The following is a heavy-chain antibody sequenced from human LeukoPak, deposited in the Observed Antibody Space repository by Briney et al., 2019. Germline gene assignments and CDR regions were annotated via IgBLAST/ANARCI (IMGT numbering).Heavy chain of an antibody. CDR1: GYSFSSYW. V-gene: IGHV5-51*01. D-gene: IGHD2-2*01. CDR2: IYPGDSDT. Sequence: GESLKISCKGSGYSFSSYWIGWVRQMPGKGLEWMGIIYPGDSDTRYSPSFQGQVTFSADTSLSTAYLQWSSLEASDTAMYHCARICSSRCPTDYWGQGTLVTVSS. J-gene: IGHJ4*02. CDR3: ARICSSRCPTDY.